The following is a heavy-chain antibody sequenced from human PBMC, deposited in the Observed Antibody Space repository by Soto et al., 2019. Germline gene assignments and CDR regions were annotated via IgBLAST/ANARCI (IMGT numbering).Heavy chain of an antibody. Sequence: QVQLQQWGAGLLKPSETLSLTCAVYGGSFSGYYWRWIRQTTGQGLEWIGEINHSGSTNYNPSLRSRGTISVDTSKNQCSLKLSSVTAADTAVYYCARVAQGHTWFDYWGQGTLVTVSS. CDR3: ARVAQGHTWFDY. D-gene: IGHD5-18*01. CDR1: GGSFSGYY. CDR2: INHSGST. J-gene: IGHJ4*02. V-gene: IGHV4-34*01.